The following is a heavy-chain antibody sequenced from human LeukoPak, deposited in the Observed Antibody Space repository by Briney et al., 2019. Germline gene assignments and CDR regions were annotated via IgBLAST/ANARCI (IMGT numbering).Heavy chain of an antibody. V-gene: IGHV3-20*04. CDR2: INWNGGSP. CDR3: ARRYYDSRPDEYYFDY. Sequence: GGSLRLSCAASGFNFDDYGMNWVRQAPGKGLEWVSGINWNGGSPGYADSVKGRFTISRDNAKNSLYLQMNSLRAEDTALYYCARRYYDSRPDEYYFDYWGQGTLVTVSS. D-gene: IGHD3-22*01. J-gene: IGHJ4*02. CDR1: GFNFDDYG.